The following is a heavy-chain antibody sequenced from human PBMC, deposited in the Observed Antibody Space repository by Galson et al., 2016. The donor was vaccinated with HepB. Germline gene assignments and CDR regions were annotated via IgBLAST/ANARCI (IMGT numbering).Heavy chain of an antibody. J-gene: IGHJ5*02. CDR1: GFTFSGSS. CDR3: TRQGAEVDSNGIGFDP. D-gene: IGHD5-12*01. V-gene: IGHV3-73*01. CDR2: IRVKANSYAT. Sequence: SLRLSCAASGFTFSGSSMHWVRQASGKGLEWVGRIRVKANSYATAYAASVKGRFTISRDDSKNTAYLQMNSLKTEDTAVYYCTRQGAEVDSNGIGFDPWGQGTLVIVSS.